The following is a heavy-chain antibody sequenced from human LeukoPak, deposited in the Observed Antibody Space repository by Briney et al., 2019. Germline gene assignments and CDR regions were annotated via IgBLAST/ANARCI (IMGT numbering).Heavy chain of an antibody. D-gene: IGHD5-24*01. Sequence: GASVKVSCKASGYTFTGYYMHWVRQAPGQGLEWMGWTNPNSGGTNYAQKFQGRVTMTRDTSISTAYMELSRLRSDDTAVYYCARGGWVEMAYKVGAFDIWGQGTMVTVSS. J-gene: IGHJ3*02. CDR1: GYTFTGYY. V-gene: IGHV1-2*02. CDR2: TNPNSGGT. CDR3: ARGGWVEMAYKVGAFDI.